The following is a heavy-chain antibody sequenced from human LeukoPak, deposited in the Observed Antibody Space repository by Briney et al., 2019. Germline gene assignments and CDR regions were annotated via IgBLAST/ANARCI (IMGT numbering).Heavy chain of an antibody. Sequence: PSETLSLTCALYGGSFSSYSWSWPCIRQTPEKELMWNGEIIEKGNANYNPSLKSRVTIDLDTSKNQFSLKLTSMTAADTAMYYCARGYYPPRWYFDLWGRGTLVTVSS. J-gene: IGHJ2*01. D-gene: IGHD3-10*01. CDR2: IIEKGNA. V-gene: IGHV4-34*01. CDR3: ARGYYPPRWYFDL. CDR1: GGSFSSYS.